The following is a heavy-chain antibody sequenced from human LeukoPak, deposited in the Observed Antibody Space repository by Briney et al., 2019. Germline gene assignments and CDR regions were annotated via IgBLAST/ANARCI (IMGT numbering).Heavy chain of an antibody. V-gene: IGHV1-18*01. CDR3: ARDFSGLKEYAFDI. CDR1: GYTFTSYG. D-gene: IGHD3/OR15-3a*01. J-gene: IGHJ3*02. Sequence: ASVKVSCKASGYTFTSYGISWVRQAPGQGLEWMGWISAYNGNTNYAQKLQGRVTMTTDTSTSTAYMELRSLRSDDTAVYYCARDFSGLKEYAFDIWGQGTMVTVSS. CDR2: ISAYNGNT.